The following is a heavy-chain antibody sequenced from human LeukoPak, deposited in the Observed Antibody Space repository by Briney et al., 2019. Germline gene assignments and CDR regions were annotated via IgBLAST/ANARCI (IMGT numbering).Heavy chain of an antibody. CDR3: ARERFVSGDAFDI. V-gene: IGHV3-33*08. CDR2: IWYDGSNK. Sequence: LTGGSLRLSCAASGFTFSSYGMHWVRQAPGKGLEWVAVIWYDGSNKYYADSVKGRFTISRDNSKNTLYLQMNSLRAEDTAVYYCARERFVSGDAFDIWGQGTMVTVSS. CDR1: GFTFSSYG. J-gene: IGHJ3*02. D-gene: IGHD3-10*01.